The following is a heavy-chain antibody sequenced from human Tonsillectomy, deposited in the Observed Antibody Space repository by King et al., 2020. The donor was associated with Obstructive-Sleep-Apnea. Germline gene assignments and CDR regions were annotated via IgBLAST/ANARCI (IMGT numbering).Heavy chain of an antibody. D-gene: IGHD2-2*01. CDR3: ARGGAVDCSSTSCYRVSGMDV. V-gene: IGHV4-61*01. J-gene: IGHJ6*02. CDR2: IYYSGST. CDR1: GGSVSSGRYY. Sequence: VQLQESGPGLVKPSETLSLTCTVSGGSVSSGRYYWSWIRQPPGKGLEWIGYIYYSGSTNYNPSLKSRVTISVDTSKNQFSLKLSSVTAADTAVYYCARGGAVDCSSTSCYRVSGMDVWGQGTTVTVSS.